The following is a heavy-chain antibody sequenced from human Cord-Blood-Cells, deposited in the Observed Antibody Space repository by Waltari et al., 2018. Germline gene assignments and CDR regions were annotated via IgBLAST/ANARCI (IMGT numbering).Heavy chain of an antibody. Sequence: QVQLVQSGAEVKKPGSSVKVSCKASGGTFSSSTISWLRPAPGQGLEWMGRIIPILGIANYAQKFQGRVTITADKSTSTAYMELSSLRSEDTAVYYCAREDSSSWYYFDYWGQGTLVTVSS. CDR3: AREDSSSWYYFDY. CDR1: GGTFSSST. V-gene: IGHV1-69*08. J-gene: IGHJ4*02. CDR2: IIPILGIA. D-gene: IGHD6-13*01.